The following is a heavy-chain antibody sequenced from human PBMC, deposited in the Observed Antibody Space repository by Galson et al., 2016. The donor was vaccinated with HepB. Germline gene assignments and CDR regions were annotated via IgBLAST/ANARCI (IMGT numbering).Heavy chain of an antibody. CDR3: AKGDSGYDSWYFEY. V-gene: IGHV3-30*18. CDR2: ISSDGSNK. Sequence: SLRLSCAASRFTFSSSGMHWVRQAPGKGLEWVAVISSDGSNKYYGYSVKGRFTISRDNSKNTLYRQMNSLRAEDTAVYYRAKGDSGYDSWYFEYWGQGTLVTVSS. CDR1: RFTFSSSG. J-gene: IGHJ4*02. D-gene: IGHD5-12*01.